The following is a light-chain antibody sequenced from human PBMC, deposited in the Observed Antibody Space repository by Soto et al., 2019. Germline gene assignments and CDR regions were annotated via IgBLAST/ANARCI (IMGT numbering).Light chain of an antibody. CDR2: SNS. J-gene: IGKJ2*01. CDR3: MQALQTPRT. CDR1: QSLLHSNGYNY. V-gene: IGKV2-28*01. Sequence: DIEMTQSPLSLFVTPGEPASISCRSSQSLLHSNGYNYLDWYLQKPGQSPQLLISSNSNQASGVPDRFSCSGSGTDFTLKISKVEAEDVGVYYCMQALQTPRTFGQWTKLEIK.